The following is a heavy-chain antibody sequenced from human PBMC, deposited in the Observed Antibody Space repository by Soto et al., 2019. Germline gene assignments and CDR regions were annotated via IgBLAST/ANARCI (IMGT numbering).Heavy chain of an antibody. V-gene: IGHV3-23*01. CDR3: ATGGWYCRGGSCHFDY. D-gene: IGHD2-15*01. CDR1: GFTFSDDA. J-gene: IGHJ4*02. CDR2: INDNGDTT. Sequence: EVQLLESGGGLVQPGESLRLSCAASGFTFSDDAMSWVHQAPGKGLEWVSGINDNGDTTHYADSVKGRFTISRDNTRNTMYLQMSILRGEDTAVYYCATGGWYCRGGSCHFDYWGQGTLVTVSS.